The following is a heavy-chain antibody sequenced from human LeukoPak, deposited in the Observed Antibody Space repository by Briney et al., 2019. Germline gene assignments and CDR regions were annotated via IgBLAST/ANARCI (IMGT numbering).Heavy chain of an antibody. J-gene: IGHJ4*02. CDR2: ISYDGSHK. Sequence: PGGSLSLSCAASGLTFNSYAMHWVRQAPGKGLEWVAVISYDGSHKSYADSVKGRFTISRDNSENTLCLQMSSLRVDDTAVYYCVRGSRDGYNYRGDYWGQGTLVTVSS. V-gene: IGHV3-30*04. CDR3: VRGSRDGYNYRGDY. D-gene: IGHD5-24*01. CDR1: GLTFNSYA.